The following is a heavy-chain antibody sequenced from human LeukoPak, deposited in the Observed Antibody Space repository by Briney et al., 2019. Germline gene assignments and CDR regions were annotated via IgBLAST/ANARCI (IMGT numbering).Heavy chain of an antibody. D-gene: IGHD5-24*01. V-gene: IGHV4-61*08. CDR2: IYYSGST. J-gene: IGHJ4*02. CDR3: ALGDGYNPTTPHFDY. Sequence: SQTLSLTCTVSGGSISSGGYYWSWIRQPPGKGLEWIGYIYYSGSTNYNPSLKSRVTISVDTSKNQFSLKLSSVTAADTAVYYCALGDGYNPTTPHFDYWGQGTLVTVSS. CDR1: GGSISSGGYY.